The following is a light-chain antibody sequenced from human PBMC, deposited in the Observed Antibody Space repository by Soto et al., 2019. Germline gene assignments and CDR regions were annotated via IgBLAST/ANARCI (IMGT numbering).Light chain of an antibody. J-gene: IGKJ1*01. V-gene: IGKV1-5*01. Sequence: DIQMTQSPSSLSASVGDTVTMTCRASQSIALSVNWYQQKPGKAPKLLIYDASSLESGVPSRFSGSGSGTEFTLTISSLQPDDFATYYCQQYNSYSPTFGQGTKVDIK. CDR1: QSIALS. CDR2: DAS. CDR3: QQYNSYSPT.